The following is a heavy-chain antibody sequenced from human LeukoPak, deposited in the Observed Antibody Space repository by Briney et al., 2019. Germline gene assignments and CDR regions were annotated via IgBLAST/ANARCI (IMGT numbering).Heavy chain of an antibody. J-gene: IGHJ5*02. V-gene: IGHV4-39*07. D-gene: IGHD3-9*01. Sequence: SETLSLTCTVSGGSISSSSYYWGWIRQPPGKGLEWIGSIYYSGSTYYNPSLKSRVTISVDTSKNQFSLKLSSVTAADTAVYYCARGYYDILTGYYREPQSWGQGTLVTVSS. CDR1: GGSISSSSYY. CDR3: ARGYYDILTGYYREPQS. CDR2: IYYSGST.